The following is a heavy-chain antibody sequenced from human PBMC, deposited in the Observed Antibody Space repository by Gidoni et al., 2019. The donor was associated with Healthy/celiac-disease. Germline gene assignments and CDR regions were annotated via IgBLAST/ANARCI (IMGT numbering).Heavy chain of an antibody. V-gene: IGHV3-43*01. CDR2: ISWDGGST. CDR1: GFTFDDYT. Sequence: EVQLVESGGVVVQPGGSLRLSCAASGFTFDDYTMHWVRQAPGKGLEWVSLISWDGGSTYYADSVKGRFTISRDNSKNSLYLQMNSLRTEDTALYYCAKDMVAGYYYGMDVWGQGTTVTVSS. CDR3: AKDMVAGYYYGMDV. J-gene: IGHJ6*02. D-gene: IGHD3-10*01.